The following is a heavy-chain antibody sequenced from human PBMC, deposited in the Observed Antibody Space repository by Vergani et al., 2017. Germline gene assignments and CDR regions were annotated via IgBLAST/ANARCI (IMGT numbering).Heavy chain of an antibody. J-gene: IGHJ4*02. Sequence: QVHLEQSGTEVKKPGSSVKVSCKVSGDIFNNYTVTWVRQAPGQGLEWMGRIIPIIRLATSAQKFQDRVKITGDTSTNTVYMEMKNLRSEDTAVYYCARVSPGENSWWEPFDYWVQGTLVTVSS. CDR1: GDIFNNYT. CDR3: ARVSPGENSWWEPFDY. D-gene: IGHD3-10*01. V-gene: IGHV1-69*02. CDR2: IIPIIRLA.